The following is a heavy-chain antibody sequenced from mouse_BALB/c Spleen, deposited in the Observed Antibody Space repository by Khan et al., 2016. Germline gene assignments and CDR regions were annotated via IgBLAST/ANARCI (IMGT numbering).Heavy chain of an antibody. CDR1: GFTFNTYA. D-gene: IGHD2-10*01. CDR2: IRSKSNNYAT. Sequence: EVQLVESGGGLVQPKESLKLSCAASGFTFNTYAMNWVRQAPGKGLEWVARIRSKSNNYATYYADSVKDRYTISRDDSQSMLYLQMNNLKTEDTAMYYCVRPYSHGGFDYWGQGTTLTVSS. V-gene: IGHV10-1*02. J-gene: IGHJ2*01. CDR3: VRPYSHGGFDY.